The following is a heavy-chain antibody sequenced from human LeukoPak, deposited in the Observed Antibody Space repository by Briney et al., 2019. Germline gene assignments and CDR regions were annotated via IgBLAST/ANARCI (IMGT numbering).Heavy chain of an antibody. CDR1: GFTFSSYW. D-gene: IGHD3-3*01. CDR3: AGTSITIFGVVISVGAFDI. J-gene: IGHJ3*02. V-gene: IGHV3-7*01. CDR2: IKQDGSEK. Sequence: GGSLRLSCAASGFTFSSYWMSWVRQAPGKGLEWVAYIKQDGSEKYYVDSVKGRFTISRDNAKNSLYLQMNSLRAEDTAVYYCAGTSITIFGVVISVGAFDIWGQGTMVTVSS.